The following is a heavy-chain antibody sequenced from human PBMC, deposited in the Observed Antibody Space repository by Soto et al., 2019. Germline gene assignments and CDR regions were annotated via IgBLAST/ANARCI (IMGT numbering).Heavy chain of an antibody. J-gene: IGHJ5*02. CDR3: ARDKGGYSGSPTYNWFDP. D-gene: IGHD5-12*01. Sequence: PSETLSLTCSVSGGSISSYYWNWIRQPPGKGLEWIGYIYYNGNTNYNPSLRSRVILSLDTSKNQFSLKLSSVTAADTAVYYCARDKGGYSGSPTYNWFDPWGAGTLVTVSS. V-gene: IGHV4-59*01. CDR1: GGSISSYY. CDR2: IYYNGNT.